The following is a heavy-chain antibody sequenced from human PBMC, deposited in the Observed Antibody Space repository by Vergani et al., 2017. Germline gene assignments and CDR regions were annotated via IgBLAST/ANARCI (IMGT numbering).Heavy chain of an antibody. V-gene: IGHV3-23*01. J-gene: IGHJ1*01. D-gene: IGHD3-10*01. CDR1: GFTFDTYT. CDR2: ISSGGGDI. CDR3: TTAWGLYYLHGEYFQY. Sequence: EVQLLESGGGLVQPGGSRRLSCAGAGFTFDTYTMAYARQAPGKGLEWVATISSGGGDIFYADSVKGRFAIFRDNSKNTLFLQMNSLKDEDTAVYYCTTAWGLYYLHGEYFQYWGRGTLVSVSS.